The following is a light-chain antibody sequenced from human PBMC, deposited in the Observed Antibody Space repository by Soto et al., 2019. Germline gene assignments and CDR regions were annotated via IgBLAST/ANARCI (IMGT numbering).Light chain of an antibody. Sequence: QSALTQPASVSGSPGQSITISCTGTSSDVGTYNYVSWYQQHPGKAPKLMSYDVSNRPSGVSVRVSGSKSGNTASLTISGLQAEDEADYYCSSYTGSSTSVVFGGGTKLTVL. V-gene: IGLV2-14*01. CDR2: DVS. J-gene: IGLJ2*01. CDR1: SSDVGTYNY. CDR3: SSYTGSSTSVV.